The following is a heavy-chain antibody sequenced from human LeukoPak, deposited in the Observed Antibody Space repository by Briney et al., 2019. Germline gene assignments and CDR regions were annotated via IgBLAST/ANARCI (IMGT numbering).Heavy chain of an antibody. J-gene: IGHJ2*01. CDR2: IWYGGSNK. D-gene: IGHD3-10*01. CDR3: AKDTGYYYGSGNWYFDL. Sequence: PGGSLRLSCAASGFTLSSYGMHWVRQAPGKGLEWVAVIWYGGSNKYYADSVKGRFTISRDNSKNTLYLQMNSLRAEDTAVYYCAKDTGYYYGSGNWYFDLWGRGTLVTVSS. CDR1: GFTLSSYG. V-gene: IGHV3-33*06.